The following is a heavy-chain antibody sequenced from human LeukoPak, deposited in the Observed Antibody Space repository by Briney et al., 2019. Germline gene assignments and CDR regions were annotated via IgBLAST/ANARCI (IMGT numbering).Heavy chain of an antibody. J-gene: IGHJ4*02. D-gene: IGHD3-10*01. CDR2: ISSSSSYI. CDR1: GFTFSSYS. V-gene: IGHV3-21*01. Sequence: GGSLRLSCAASGFTFSSYSMNWVRQAPGKGLEWVSSISSSSSYIYYADSVKGRFTISRDNAKNSLYLQMNSLRAEDTAVYYCARDFQLLWFGESRSSWGQGTLVTVSS. CDR3: ARDFQLLWFGESRSS.